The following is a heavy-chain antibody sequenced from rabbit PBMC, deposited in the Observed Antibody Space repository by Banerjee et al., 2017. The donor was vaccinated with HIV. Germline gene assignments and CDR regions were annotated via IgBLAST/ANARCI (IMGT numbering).Heavy chain of an antibody. V-gene: IGHV1S40*01. CDR1: GFSFSSSNC. Sequence: QSLEESGGDLVKPGASLTLTCIASGFSFSSSNCMCWVRQAPGKGLEWIACIYAGSGSTYYASWAKGRFTISKTSSTTVTLQMTSLTAADTATYFCARSNAGSAYNLWGQGTLV. CDR2: IYAGSGST. J-gene: IGHJ3*01. D-gene: IGHD4-2*01. CDR3: ARSNAGSAYNL.